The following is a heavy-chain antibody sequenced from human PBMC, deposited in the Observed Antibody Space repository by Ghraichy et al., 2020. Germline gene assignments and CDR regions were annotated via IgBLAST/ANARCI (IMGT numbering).Heavy chain of an antibody. D-gene: IGHD6-19*01. CDR3: ARASRSIFRIAVAGEYYFDY. CDR2: IYSGGST. Sequence: LSLTCAASGFTVSSNYMSWVRQAPGKGLEWVSVIYSGGSTYYADSVKGRFTISRDNSKNTLYLQMNSLRAEDTAVYYCARASRSIFRIAVAGEYYFDYWGQGTLVTVSS. J-gene: IGHJ4*02. CDR1: GFTVSSNY. V-gene: IGHV3-66*01.